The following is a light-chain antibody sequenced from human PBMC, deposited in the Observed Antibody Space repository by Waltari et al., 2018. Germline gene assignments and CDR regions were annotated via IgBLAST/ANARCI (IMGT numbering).Light chain of an antibody. Sequence: QAGLTQPPSVSKDLRQTATLTCTGTNPNVGNEGAAWLQQRQGHPPKLLAYRNTVRPSGISERFSASRSGNTASLTISGLQPEDEADYYCSAWDSSLNIFVFGTGTHVSVL. V-gene: IGLV10-54*04. CDR2: RNT. CDR3: SAWDSSLNIFV. CDR1: NPNVGNEG. J-gene: IGLJ1*01.